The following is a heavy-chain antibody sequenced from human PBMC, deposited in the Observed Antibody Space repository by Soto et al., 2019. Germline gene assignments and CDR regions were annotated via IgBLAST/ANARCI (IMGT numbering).Heavy chain of an antibody. CDR2: IYYSGST. Sequence: TLSLTCTVSVGSISSGGYYWSWIRQHPGKGLEWIGYIYYSGSTYYNPSLKSRVTISVDTSKNQFSLKLSSVTAADTAVYYCAREGAYYGMDVWGQGTTVTVSS. CDR1: VGSISSGGYY. CDR3: AREGAYYGMDV. V-gene: IGHV4-31*03. J-gene: IGHJ6*02.